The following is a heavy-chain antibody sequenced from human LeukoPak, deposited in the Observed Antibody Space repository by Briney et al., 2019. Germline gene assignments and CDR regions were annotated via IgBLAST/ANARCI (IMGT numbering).Heavy chain of an antibody. J-gene: IGHJ5*02. CDR2: IYYSGST. CDR1: GGSISSGDYY. Sequence: SETLSLTCIVSGGSISSGDYYWAWIRQPRGRGLEWIGSIYYSGSTYYNPSLKSRVTISVDTSKNQFSLRLTSVTAADTVMYYCARLQLAAAGNRWFDPWGQGTLVTVSS. V-gene: IGHV4-39*01. CDR3: ARLQLAAAGNRWFDP. D-gene: IGHD6-13*01.